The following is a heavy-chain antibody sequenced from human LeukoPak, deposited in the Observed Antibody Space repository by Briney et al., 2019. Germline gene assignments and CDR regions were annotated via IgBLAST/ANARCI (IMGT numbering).Heavy chain of an antibody. CDR3: ARTGRSGSSFRSDY. J-gene: IGHJ4*02. D-gene: IGHD1-26*01. V-gene: IGHV1-18*01. CDR2: IRAYNGNT. Sequence: ASVKVSCKASGYTFTSYGISWVRQAPGQGLEWMGWIRAYNGNTNYAQKLQGRVTMTTDTSTSTAYMERRSLRSDDTAVYYCARTGRSGSSFRSDYWGQGTLVTVSS. CDR1: GYTFTSYG.